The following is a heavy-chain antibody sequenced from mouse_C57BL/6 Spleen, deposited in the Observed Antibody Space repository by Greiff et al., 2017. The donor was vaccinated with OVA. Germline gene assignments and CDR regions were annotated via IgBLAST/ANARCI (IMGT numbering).Heavy chain of an antibody. V-gene: IGHV1-76*01. CDR3: ARRNSYSWFAY. J-gene: IGHJ3*01. CDR1: GYTITDYY. D-gene: IGHD2-12*01. CDR2: FYPGSGNT. Sequence: VQRVESGAELVRPGASVKLSCKASGYTITDYYINWVKQRPGQGLEWIARFYPGSGNTYYNEKFKGKATLTAEKSSSTAYMQISSLTSEDSSVYFCARRNSYSWFAYWGQGTLVTVSA.